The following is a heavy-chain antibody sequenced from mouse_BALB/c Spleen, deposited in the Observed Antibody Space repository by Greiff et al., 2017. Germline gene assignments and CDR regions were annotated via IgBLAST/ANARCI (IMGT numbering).Heavy chain of an antibody. V-gene: IGHV5-12-2*01. Sequence: DVKLVESGGGLVQPGGSLKLSCAASGFTFSSYTMSWVRQTPEKRLEWVAYISNGGGSTYYPDTVKGRFTISRDNAKNTLYLQMSSLKSEDTAMYYCARHRVTTDWYFDVWGAGTTVTVSS. D-gene: IGHD1-1*01. CDR1: GFTFSSYT. J-gene: IGHJ1*01. CDR2: ISNGGGST. CDR3: ARHRVTTDWYFDV.